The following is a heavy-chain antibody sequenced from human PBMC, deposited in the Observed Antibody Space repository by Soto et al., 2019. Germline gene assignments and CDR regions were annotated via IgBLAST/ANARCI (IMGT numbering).Heavy chain of an antibody. CDR3: ARHQLLWFGELSPRWFDP. D-gene: IGHD3-10*01. V-gene: IGHV4-59*01. CDR1: CGSISSYY. Sequence: SETLSLTCTVSCGSISSYYWSWIRQPPGKGLEWIGYIYYSWSTNYNPSLKSRVTISVDTSKNQFSLKLSSVTAADTAVYYCARHQLLWFGELSPRWFDPWGQGTLVTVS. J-gene: IGHJ5*02. CDR2: IYYSWST.